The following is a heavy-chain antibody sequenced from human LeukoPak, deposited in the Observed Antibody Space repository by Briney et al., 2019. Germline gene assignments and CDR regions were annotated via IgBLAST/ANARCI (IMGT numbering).Heavy chain of an antibody. CDR3: WNTEPRVIFWFPN. V-gene: IGHV4-4*02. Sequence: SGTLSLTCAVSGAPISSNNWWWFWVRQPPGEGLEWIGQIYPSGNTNYNPSLKSRVTMLIDQSKNQFSLQLSSVTAADTAVYYCWNTEPRVIFWFPNWGQGTLVTVSS. D-gene: IGHD1/OR15-1a*01. CDR2: IYPSGNT. CDR1: GAPISSNNW. J-gene: IGHJ4*02.